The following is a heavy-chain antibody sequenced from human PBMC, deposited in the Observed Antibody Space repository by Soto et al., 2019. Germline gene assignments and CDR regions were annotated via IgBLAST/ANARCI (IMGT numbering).Heavy chain of an antibody. Sequence: GGSLRLSCAASGFTFSSYWMHWVRQAPGKGLVWVSRINSDGSSTSYADSVKGRFTISRDNAKNTLYLQMNSLRAEDTAVYYCARDYSSSWYEGYGMDVWGQGTTVTVSS. J-gene: IGHJ6*02. V-gene: IGHV3-74*01. D-gene: IGHD6-13*01. CDR1: GFTFSSYW. CDR2: INSDGSST. CDR3: ARDYSSSWYEGYGMDV.